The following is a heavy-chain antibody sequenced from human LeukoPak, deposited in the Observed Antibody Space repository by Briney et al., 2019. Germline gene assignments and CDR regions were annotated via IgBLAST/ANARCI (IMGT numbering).Heavy chain of an antibody. Sequence: GASVKVSCKASGGTFSNYAISWVRQAPGQGLEWMGGIIPIFGTANYAQKFQGRVTITADESTSTAYMELSSLRSEDTAVYYCARETLYGGSIYWGQGTLVTVSS. CDR1: GGTFSNYA. J-gene: IGHJ4*02. CDR3: ARETLYGGSIY. V-gene: IGHV1-69*13. CDR2: IIPIFGTA. D-gene: IGHD4-23*01.